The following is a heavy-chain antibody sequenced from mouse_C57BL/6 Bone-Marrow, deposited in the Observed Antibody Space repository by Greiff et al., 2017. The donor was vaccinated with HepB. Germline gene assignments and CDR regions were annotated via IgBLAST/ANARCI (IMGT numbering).Heavy chain of an antibody. CDR2: IYPRSGNT. CDR1: GYTFTSYG. CDR3: ARTGIYYYGSSPFAY. V-gene: IGHV1-81*01. Sequence: VQVVESGAELARPGASVKLSCKASGYTFTSYGISWVKQRTGQGLEWIGEIYPRSGNTYYNEKFKGKATLTADKSSSTAYMELRSLTSEDSAVYFCARTGIYYYGSSPFAYWGQGTLVTVSA. D-gene: IGHD1-1*01. J-gene: IGHJ3*01.